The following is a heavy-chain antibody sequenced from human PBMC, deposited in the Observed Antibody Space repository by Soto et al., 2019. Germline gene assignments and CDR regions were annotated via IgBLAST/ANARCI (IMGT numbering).Heavy chain of an antibody. V-gene: IGHV4-31*03. CDR1: GGSISSGGYY. D-gene: IGHD3-10*01. CDR3: ARAHDWVGSGSPASVASDI. J-gene: IGHJ3*02. Sequence: SETLSLTCTVSGGSISSGGYYWSWIRQHPGKGLEWIGYIYYSGSTYYNPSLKSRVTISVDTSKNQFSLKLSSVTPDDTAMYFCARAHDWVGSGSPASVASDIWGQGTMVTVSS. CDR2: IYYSGST.